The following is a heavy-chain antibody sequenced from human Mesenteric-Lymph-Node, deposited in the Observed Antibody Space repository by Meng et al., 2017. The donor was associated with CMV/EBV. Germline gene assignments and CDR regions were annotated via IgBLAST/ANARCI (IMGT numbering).Heavy chain of an antibody. CDR1: GYTFTSYD. CDR3: AGGGSCYGCYYYDGLDV. D-gene: IGHD1-26*01. J-gene: IGHJ6*02. Sequence: ASAKVSCKASGYTFTSYDINWVRQATGQGLEWMGWMNPNSGNTGYAQKFQGRVTITRNTSISTAYMELSSLQSEDTAVYYCAGGGSCYGCYYYDGLDVWGQGTPVTVSS. CDR2: MNPNSGNT. V-gene: IGHV1-8*03.